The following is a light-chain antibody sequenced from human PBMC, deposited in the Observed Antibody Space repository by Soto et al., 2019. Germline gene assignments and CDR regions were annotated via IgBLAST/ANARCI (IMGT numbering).Light chain of an antibody. V-gene: IGKV3-15*01. CDR2: GAS. CDR1: QSVRSS. J-gene: IGKJ1*01. CDR3: QQYNNWPQT. Sequence: EIVMTQSPATLSVSPGERATLSCMASQSVRSSIAWYQHKPGQAPRLLIYGASTRATGIPARISGSGSGTECTLTISSLQSEDVAVYYCQQYNNWPQTLGQGTKVDIK.